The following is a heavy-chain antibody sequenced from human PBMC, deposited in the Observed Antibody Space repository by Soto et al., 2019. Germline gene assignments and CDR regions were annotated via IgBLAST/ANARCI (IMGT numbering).Heavy chain of an antibody. D-gene: IGHD3-22*01. Sequence: QMQLQESGPGLVKPSGTLSLTCAVSGDSISSSNWWGWVRQPPGKGLEWIGEIYHTGSTKYNPSLKSRVTISVDEPKNHFSLRLSSVTAADTAVYYCARAGFYDSSGYYFWLFDTWGQGTRVTVSS. CDR3: ARAGFYDSSGYYFWLFDT. CDR1: GDSISSSNW. CDR2: IYHTGST. V-gene: IGHV4-4*02. J-gene: IGHJ4*02.